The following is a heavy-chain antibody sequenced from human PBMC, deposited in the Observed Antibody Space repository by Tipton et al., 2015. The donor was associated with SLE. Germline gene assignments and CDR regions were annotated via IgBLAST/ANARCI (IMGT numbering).Heavy chain of an antibody. J-gene: IGHJ3*02. V-gene: IGHV4-59*01. CDR1: GGSISSYY. Sequence: TLSLTCTVSGGSISSYYWSWIRQLPGKGLEWIGYIYYSGSTNYNPSLKSRVTISVDTSKNQFSLKLSSVTAADTAVYYCARVKRSPRALDSWGQGTMVTVSS. CDR2: IYYSGST. CDR3: ARVKRSPRALDS. D-gene: IGHD1-26*01.